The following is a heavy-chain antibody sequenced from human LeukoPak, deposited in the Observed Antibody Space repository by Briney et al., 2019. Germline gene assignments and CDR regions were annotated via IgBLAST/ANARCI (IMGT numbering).Heavy chain of an antibody. J-gene: IGHJ4*02. CDR1: GGSFSSYY. D-gene: IGHD2/OR15-2a*01. CDR2: ISYSGSP. V-gene: IGHV4-59*08. CDR3: VGHQGSSTYDY. Sequence: SETLSLTCTVSGGSFSSYYWSWIRQPPGKGLEWIGYISYSGSPNYKASLMSRITMSVDMSKNHISLRLTSVTAADTAVYYCVGHQGSSTYDYWGQGILVTVSS.